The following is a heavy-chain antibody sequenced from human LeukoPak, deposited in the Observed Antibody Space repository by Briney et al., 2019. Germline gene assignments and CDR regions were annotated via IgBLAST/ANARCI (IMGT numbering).Heavy chain of an antibody. D-gene: IGHD7-27*01. V-gene: IGHV1-2*02. Sequence: ALVKVSCKASGYTLTGHYIHWVRQAPGQGLEWMGWISPHSGFTMYPQRFQGRVTMTTDTSISTAFLEVRRLRSDDTAAYYCARQTGDDALDIWGQGTMITVYS. CDR1: GYTLTGHY. CDR3: ARQTGDDALDI. CDR2: ISPHSGFT. J-gene: IGHJ3*02.